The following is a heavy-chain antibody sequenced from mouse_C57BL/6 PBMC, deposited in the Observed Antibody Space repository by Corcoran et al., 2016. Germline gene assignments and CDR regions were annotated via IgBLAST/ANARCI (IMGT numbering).Heavy chain of an antibody. CDR1: GYTFTTYG. Sequence: QIQLVQSGPELKKPGETVKISCKASGYTFTTYGMSWVKQAPGKGLKWMGWINTYSGVPTYADDFKGRFAFSLETSASTAYLQINNLKNEDTATYFCARHYSNYFAWFAYWGQGTLVTVSA. CDR2: INTYSGVP. CDR3: ARHYSNYFAWFAY. J-gene: IGHJ3*01. D-gene: IGHD2-5*01. V-gene: IGHV9-3*01.